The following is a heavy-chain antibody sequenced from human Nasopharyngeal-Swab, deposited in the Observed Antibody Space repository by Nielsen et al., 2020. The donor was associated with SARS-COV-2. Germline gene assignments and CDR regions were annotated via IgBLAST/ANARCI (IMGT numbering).Heavy chain of an antibody. Sequence: ASVKVSCKTFGYIFAGYYLHWVRQAPGQGLEWVGRINPKTGDTMFEQRFQGRVTMTRDTATSTIDMELTGLTYEDTAVYYCAKKGPLRGFGRETESWDQGTLVTVSS. CDR1: GYIFAGYY. D-gene: IGHD3-16*01. V-gene: IGHV1-2*06. CDR2: INPKTGDT. CDR3: AKKGPLRGFGRETES. J-gene: IGHJ1*01.